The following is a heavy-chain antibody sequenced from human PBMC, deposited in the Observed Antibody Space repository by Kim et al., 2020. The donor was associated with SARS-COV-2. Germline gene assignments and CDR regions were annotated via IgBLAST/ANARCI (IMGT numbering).Heavy chain of an antibody. V-gene: IGHV3-30*07. D-gene: IGHD2-2*01. CDR3: ARSRLAHVDY. Sequence: VMGRFTVSRYNSKNALYLQMKSVRAEDTAVYYCARSRLAHVDYWGQGTLVTVSS. J-gene: IGHJ4*02.